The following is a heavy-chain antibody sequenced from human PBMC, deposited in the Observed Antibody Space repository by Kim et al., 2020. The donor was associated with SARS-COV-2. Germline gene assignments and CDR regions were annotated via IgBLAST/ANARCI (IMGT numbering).Heavy chain of an antibody. CDR3: AKDIVVVPAAADAFDI. Sequence: GGSLRLSCAASGCTFSIYAMTWVRQATGKGLEWVSSISASAGSTNYADSVKGRFTISRDNSKTTLYLQMSSLRVDDTAVYYCAKDIVVVPAAADAFDIWG. V-gene: IGHV3-23*01. CDR1: GCTFSIYA. J-gene: IGHJ3*02. CDR2: ISASAGST. D-gene: IGHD2-2*01.